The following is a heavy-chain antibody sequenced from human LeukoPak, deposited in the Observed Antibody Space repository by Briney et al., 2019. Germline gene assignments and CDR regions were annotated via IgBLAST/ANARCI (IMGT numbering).Heavy chain of an antibody. V-gene: IGHV5-51*01. CDR2: IYPGDSDT. Sequence: HGESLKISCKGSGYSFTSYWIGWVRQMPGKGLEWMGIIYPGDSDTRYSPSFQGQVTISADKSISTAYLQWSSLKASDTAMYYCARRGYCSSTSCPGGYSGYDLYNWFDPWGQGTLVTVSS. D-gene: IGHD2-2*01. CDR1: GYSFTSYW. CDR3: ARRGYCSSTSCPGGYSGYDLYNWFDP. J-gene: IGHJ5*02.